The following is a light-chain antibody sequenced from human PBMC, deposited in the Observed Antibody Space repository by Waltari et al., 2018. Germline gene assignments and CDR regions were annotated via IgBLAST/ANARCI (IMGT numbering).Light chain of an antibody. J-gene: IGKJ4*01. CDR3: QQADRLPLT. Sequence: DIQMTQSPTSVSASVGARGTITCRASQDILSWLAWYQQKPGKAPKLLISAASGLESGVPSRFSGRGSGTDFTLTISSLQPEDFATYYCQQADRLPLTFGGGTKVEIK. V-gene: IGKV1-12*01. CDR2: AAS. CDR1: QDILSW.